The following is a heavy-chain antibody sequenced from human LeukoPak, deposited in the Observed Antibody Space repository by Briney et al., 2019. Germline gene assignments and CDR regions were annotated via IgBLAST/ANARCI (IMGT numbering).Heavy chain of an antibody. D-gene: IGHD4-17*01. CDR1: GFTFSRYW. CDR2: INSDGSRI. CDR3: ARDADYGDWGGIGP. J-gene: IGHJ5*02. Sequence: GGSLRLSCAASGFTFSRYWMHWVRQVPGKGLVWVSRINSDGSRISYADSVKGRFTISRDNAKNTLYLQMNSLRAEDTAVYYCARDADYGDWGGIGPWGQGTLVTVSS. V-gene: IGHV3-74*01.